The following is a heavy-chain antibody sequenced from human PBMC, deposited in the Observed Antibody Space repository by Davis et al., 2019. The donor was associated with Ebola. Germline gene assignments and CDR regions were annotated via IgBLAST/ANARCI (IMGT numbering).Heavy chain of an antibody. CDR3: ARINLLWFGELLYGPFDP. Sequence: SGPTLVKPTETLTLTCNVSGFSLSNARMGVSWIRQPPGKALEWLAHIFSNDEKSYSTSLKSRLTISKDTSKSQVVLTMTNMDPVDTATYYCARINLLWFGELLYGPFDPWGQGTLVTVSS. J-gene: IGHJ5*02. CDR1: GFSLSNARMG. V-gene: IGHV2-26*01. CDR2: IFSNDEK. D-gene: IGHD3-10*01.